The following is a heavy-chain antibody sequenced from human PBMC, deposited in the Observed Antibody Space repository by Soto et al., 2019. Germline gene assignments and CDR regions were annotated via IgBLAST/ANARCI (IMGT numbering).Heavy chain of an antibody. Sequence: SYAMICVRQAPGKGLEWVSAMSGSGGSTYYSGSVKVRFTISGDSHQITLYLQMNSLGAEDTAVYYCTSANVSPMLNWFDPWGQGTLVTVSS. CDR3: TSANVSPMLNWFDP. CDR2: MSGSGGST. CDR1: SYA. J-gene: IGHJ5*02. V-gene: IGHV3-23*01. D-gene: IGHD2-8*01.